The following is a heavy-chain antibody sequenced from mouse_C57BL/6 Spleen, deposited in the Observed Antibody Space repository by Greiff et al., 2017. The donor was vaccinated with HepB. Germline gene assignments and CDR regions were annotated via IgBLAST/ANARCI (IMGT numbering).Heavy chain of an antibody. D-gene: IGHD2-4*01. CDR1: GYTFTSYG. J-gene: IGHJ1*03. V-gene: IGHV1-81*01. Sequence: VQLQQSGAELARPGASVKLSCKASGYTFTSYGISWVKQRTGQGLEWIGEIYPRSGNTYYNEKFKGKATLTADKSSSTAYMELRSLTSEDSAVYFCARSEGYDYDDGYWYFDVWGTGTTVTVSS. CDR3: ARSEGYDYDDGYWYFDV. CDR2: IYPRSGNT.